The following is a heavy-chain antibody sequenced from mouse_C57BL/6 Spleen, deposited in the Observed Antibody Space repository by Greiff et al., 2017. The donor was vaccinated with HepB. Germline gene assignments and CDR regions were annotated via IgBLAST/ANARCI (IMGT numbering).Heavy chain of an antibody. V-gene: IGHV1-64*01. CDR2: IHPNSGST. CDR1: GYTFTSYW. J-gene: IGHJ2*01. D-gene: IGHD5-5*01. CDR3: ARGAPDYRDYVDY. Sequence: VKLQQPGAELVKPGASVKLSCKASGYTFTSYWMHWVKQRPGQGLEWIGMIHPNSGSTNYNEKFKSKATLTVDKSSSTAYMQLSSLTSEDSAVYYSARGAPDYRDYVDYWGQGTTLTVSS.